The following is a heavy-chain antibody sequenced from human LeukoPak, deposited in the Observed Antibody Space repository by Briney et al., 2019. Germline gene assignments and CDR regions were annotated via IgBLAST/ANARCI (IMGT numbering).Heavy chain of an antibody. V-gene: IGHV3-30*04. CDR3: AKGIEWELGRGGLFDY. CDR2: ISYDGSNK. CDR1: GFTFSSYA. D-gene: IGHD1-26*01. Sequence: PGGSLRLSCAASGFTFSSYAMHWVRQAPGKGLEWVAVISYDGSNKYYADSVKGRFTISRDNSKNTLYLQMNSLRAEDTAVYYCAKGIEWELGRGGLFDYWGQGTLVTVSS. J-gene: IGHJ4*02.